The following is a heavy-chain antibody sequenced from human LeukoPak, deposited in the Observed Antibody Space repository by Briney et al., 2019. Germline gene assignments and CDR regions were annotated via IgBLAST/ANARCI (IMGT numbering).Heavy chain of an antibody. V-gene: IGHV3-73*01. D-gene: IGHD5-12*01. CDR2: IRSKANSYAT. Sequence: GGTLRLSCAASGFTFTNSAMSWVRQASGKGLEWVGRIRSKANSYATAYAVSVKGRFTISRDDSKNTAYLQMNSLKTEDTAVYYCSYSGYDYKSGYYYYYMDVWGKGTTVTVSS. CDR3: SYSGYDYKSGYYYYYMDV. CDR1: GFTFTNSA. J-gene: IGHJ6*03.